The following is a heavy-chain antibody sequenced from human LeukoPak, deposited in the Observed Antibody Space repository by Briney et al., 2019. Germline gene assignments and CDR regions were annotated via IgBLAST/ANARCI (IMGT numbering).Heavy chain of an antibody. J-gene: IGHJ4*02. CDR2: INPNSGGT. V-gene: IGHV1-2*02. Sequence: ASVKVSCKASGYTFTGYYMHWVRQAPGQGLEWMGWINPNSGGTNYAQKFQGRVTMTRDTSISTAYMELSRLRSDDTAVYYCAREATSSIAARLYYFDYWGQGPLVTVSS. D-gene: IGHD6-6*01. CDR1: GYTFTGYY. CDR3: AREATSSIAARLYYFDY.